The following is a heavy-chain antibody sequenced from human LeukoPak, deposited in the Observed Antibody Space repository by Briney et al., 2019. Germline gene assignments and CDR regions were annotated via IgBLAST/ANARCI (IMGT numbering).Heavy chain of an antibody. Sequence: ASVRVSCKASGYTFTSYGISWVRQAPGQGLEWMGWISAYNGNTNYAQKLQGRVTMTTDTPTSTAYMELRSLRSDDTAVYYCARDGAVDILTGYGAFDIWGQGTMVTVSS. D-gene: IGHD3-9*01. CDR3: ARDGAVDILTGYGAFDI. CDR2: ISAYNGNT. V-gene: IGHV1-18*01. CDR1: GYTFTSYG. J-gene: IGHJ3*02.